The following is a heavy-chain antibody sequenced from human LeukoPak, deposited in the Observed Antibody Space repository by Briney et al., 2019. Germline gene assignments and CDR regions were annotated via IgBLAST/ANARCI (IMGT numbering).Heavy chain of an antibody. CDR2: TNQDGSKN. CDR3: ATTVAGYPDDYFDY. J-gene: IGHJ4*02. CDR1: EFTFSNYW. D-gene: IGHD6-19*01. Sequence: PGGSLRLSCVASEFTFSNYWMSWVRQAPGKGLERVAHTNQDGSKNYYVDSVRGRFTISRDNAKNSLYLQMNSLRGEDTAVYYCATTVAGYPDDYFDYWGQGTLVTVSS. V-gene: IGHV3-7*01.